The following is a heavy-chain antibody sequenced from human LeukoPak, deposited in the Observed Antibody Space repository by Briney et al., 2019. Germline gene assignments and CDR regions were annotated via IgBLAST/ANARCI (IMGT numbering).Heavy chain of an antibody. J-gene: IGHJ6*03. Sequence: SETLSLTCTVSGGSISNYYWIWIRPPAGKGLEGIGRINTSGSTHYNSSLKSRVTMSVDSSKNQFSLKLRSVTAADTAVYYCARCLTKTYYYYYMDVWGKGTTVTVSS. CDR1: GGSISNYY. CDR3: ARCLTKTYYYYYMDV. D-gene: IGHD3-9*01. V-gene: IGHV4-4*07. CDR2: INTSGST.